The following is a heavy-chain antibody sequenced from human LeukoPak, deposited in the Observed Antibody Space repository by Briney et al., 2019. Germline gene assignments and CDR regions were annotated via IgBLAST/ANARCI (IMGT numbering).Heavy chain of an antibody. J-gene: IGHJ5*02. V-gene: IGHV3-53*01. CDR3: ARDAGATVTIDH. CDR1: GFTVSSNY. D-gene: IGHD4-17*01. CDR2: IYSGGST. Sequence: PGGSLRLSCAASGFTVSSNYMSWVRQAPGKGLEWVSVIYSGGSTYYADSVKGRFTISRDNAKNSLYLQMNSLRAEDTAVYYCARDAGATVTIDHWGQGTLVTVSS.